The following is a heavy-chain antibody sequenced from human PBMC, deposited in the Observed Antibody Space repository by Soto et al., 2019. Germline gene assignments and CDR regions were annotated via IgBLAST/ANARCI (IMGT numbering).Heavy chain of an antibody. Sequence: PSETLSLTCTVSGGSISSYYWSWIRQPPGKGLEWIGYIYYSGSTNYNPSLKSRVTISLDTSKNQFSLQLNSVTPEDTAVYYCARVPNPFRLKIGYEDAFDFWGQGTMVTVSS. D-gene: IGHD5-12*01. CDR2: IYYSGST. CDR3: ARVPNPFRLKIGYEDAFDF. V-gene: IGHV4-59*12. J-gene: IGHJ3*01. CDR1: GGSISSYY.